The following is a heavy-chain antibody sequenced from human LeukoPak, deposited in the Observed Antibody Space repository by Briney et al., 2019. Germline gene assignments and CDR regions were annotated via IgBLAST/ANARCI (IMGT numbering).Heavy chain of an antibody. CDR3: ARSPHILTGENFDY. Sequence: APVKVSCKASAYTFTGYYMHWVRQAPGQGLEWMGWINLKSGGTNYAQKFQGRVTMTRDTSISTAYMELSRLRSDDTAVYYCARSPHILTGENFDYWGQGTLVTVSS. CDR2: INLKSGGT. CDR1: AYTFTGYY. J-gene: IGHJ4*02. D-gene: IGHD3-9*01. V-gene: IGHV1-2*02.